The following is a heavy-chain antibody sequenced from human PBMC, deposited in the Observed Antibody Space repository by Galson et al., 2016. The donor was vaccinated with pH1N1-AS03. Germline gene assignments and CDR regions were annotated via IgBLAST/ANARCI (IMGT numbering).Heavy chain of an antibody. Sequence: SVKVSCKASGYTFSAYYMHWVRQAPGQGLEWLGRINSKNGDTDYAQKFRGRLTMTRDTSITTAYLELRSLTSGDPALYYCATPQRLKVEATSAVDLWGRGTLVTVTS. CDR2: INSKNGDT. J-gene: IGHJ2*01. D-gene: IGHD1-26*01. V-gene: IGHV1-2*06. CDR1: GYTFSAYY. CDR3: ATPQRLKVEATSAVDL.